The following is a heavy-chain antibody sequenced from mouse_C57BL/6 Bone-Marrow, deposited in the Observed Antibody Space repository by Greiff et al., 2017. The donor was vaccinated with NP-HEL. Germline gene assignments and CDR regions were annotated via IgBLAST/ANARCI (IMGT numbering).Heavy chain of an antibody. CDR2: INPSRGYT. CDR3: ARNSTVVEDGYFDV. V-gene: IGHV1-4*01. D-gene: IGHD1-1*01. CDR1: GYTFTSYT. Sequence: QVQLKESGAELARPGASVKMSCKASGYTFTSYTMHWVKQRPGQGLEWIGYINPSRGYTKYNQKFKDKATLTADKSSSTAYMQLSSLTSKDSAVYYCARNSTVVEDGYFDVWGTGTTVTVSS. J-gene: IGHJ1*03.